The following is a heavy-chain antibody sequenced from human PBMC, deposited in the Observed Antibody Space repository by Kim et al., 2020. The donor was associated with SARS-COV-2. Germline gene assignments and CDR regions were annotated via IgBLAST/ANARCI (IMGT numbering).Heavy chain of an antibody. V-gene: IGHV3-33*08. Sequence: GGSLRLSCAASGFTFSSYGMHWVRQAPGKGLEWVAVIWYDGSNKYYADSVRGRFTISRDNSKSTLYLQMNSLRAEDTAVYYCVRDPHPFYDTNTGDNDYWGQGTLVTVSS. CDR3: VRDPHPFYDTNTGDNDY. J-gene: IGHJ4*02. CDR1: GFTFSSYG. D-gene: IGHD3-22*01. CDR2: IWYDGSNK.